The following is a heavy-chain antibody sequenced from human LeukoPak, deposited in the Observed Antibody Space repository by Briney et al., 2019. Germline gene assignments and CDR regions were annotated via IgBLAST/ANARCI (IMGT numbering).Heavy chain of an antibody. CDR2: ISYDGSNK. CDR3: ARDSYSNYGYYYYYYMDV. CDR1: GFTFSSYA. V-gene: IGHV3-30*04. D-gene: IGHD4-11*01. J-gene: IGHJ6*03. Sequence: GRSLRLSCAASGFTFSSYAMHWVRQAPGKGLEWVAVISYDGSNKYYADSVKGRFTISRDNSKNTLYLQMNSLRAEDAAVYYCARDSYSNYGYYYYYYMDVWGKGTTVTVSS.